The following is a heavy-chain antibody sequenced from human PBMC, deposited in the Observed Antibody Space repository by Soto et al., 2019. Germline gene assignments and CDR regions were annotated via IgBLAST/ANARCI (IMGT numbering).Heavy chain of an antibody. V-gene: IGHV1-3*04. J-gene: IGHJ5*02. CDR2: INTGTGAT. Sequence: ASVKVSCKASGYTFTIYPIHWVRQAPGQRLEWMGWINTGTGATVYSQQFQGRVTITMDTSATTVYVQLSSLRSEDTAVYYCARDLHPSSAPFDPWGQGTLVTVSS. D-gene: IGHD6-6*01. CDR1: GYTFTIYP. CDR3: ARDLHPSSAPFDP.